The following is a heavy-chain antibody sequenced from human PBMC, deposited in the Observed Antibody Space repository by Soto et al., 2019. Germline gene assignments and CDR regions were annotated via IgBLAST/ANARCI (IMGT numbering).Heavy chain of an antibody. D-gene: IGHD3-22*01. Sequence: QVQLVESGGGVVQPGRSLRLSCAASGFTFSSYAMHWVRQAPGKGLEWVAVISYDGSNKYYADSVKGRFTISRDNSKNTLYLQMNSLRAEDTAVYYCARDLHYYDSSGYYEHTSYYYGMDVWGQGTTVTVSS. V-gene: IGHV3-30-3*01. CDR1: GFTFSSYA. CDR3: ARDLHYYDSSGYYEHTSYYYGMDV. CDR2: ISYDGSNK. J-gene: IGHJ6*02.